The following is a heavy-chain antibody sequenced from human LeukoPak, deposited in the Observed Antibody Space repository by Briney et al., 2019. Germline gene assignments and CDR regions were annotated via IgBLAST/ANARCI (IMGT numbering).Heavy chain of an antibody. CDR1: GGSISSYY. V-gene: IGHV4-59*12. J-gene: IGHJ4*02. CDR2: IYYSGST. CDR3: ARGGLWFGKSTNY. Sequence: SETLSLTCTVSGGSISSYYWSWIRQPPGKGLEWIGYIYYSGSTNYNPSLKSRVTISVDTSKNQFSLKLSSVTAADTAVYYCARGGLWFGKSTNYWGQGTLVTVSS. D-gene: IGHD3-10*01.